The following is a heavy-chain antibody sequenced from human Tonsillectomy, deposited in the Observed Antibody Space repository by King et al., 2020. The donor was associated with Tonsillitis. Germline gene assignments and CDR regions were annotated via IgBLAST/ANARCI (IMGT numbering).Heavy chain of an antibody. Sequence: VQLQQWGAGLLKPSETLSLTCAVYGGSFSGYYWSWIRQPPGKGLEWIGEINHSGSTNYNPSLKSRVTISVDTSKNQFSLKLSSVTAADTAVYYCASGRRGYLLSSDYWGQGTLVTVSS. CDR1: GGSFSGYY. CDR2: INHSGST. J-gene: IGHJ4*02. V-gene: IGHV4-34*01. CDR3: ASGRRGYLLSSDY. D-gene: IGHD1-26*01.